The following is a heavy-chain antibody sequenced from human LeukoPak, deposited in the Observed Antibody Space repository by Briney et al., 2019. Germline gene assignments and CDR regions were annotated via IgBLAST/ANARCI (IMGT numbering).Heavy chain of an antibody. CDR2: IYYSGNT. Sequence: PSETLSLTCTVSGGSISSSSYYWSWIRQSPGKGLEWIGYIYYSGNTYYNPSLKSRVTIPVDTSKNQFSLKLSSVTAADTAVYYCARDWGVTARPGYMDVWGKGTTVTVSS. D-gene: IGHD6-6*01. J-gene: IGHJ6*03. CDR3: ARDWGVTARPGYMDV. CDR1: GGSISSSSYY. V-gene: IGHV4-61*01.